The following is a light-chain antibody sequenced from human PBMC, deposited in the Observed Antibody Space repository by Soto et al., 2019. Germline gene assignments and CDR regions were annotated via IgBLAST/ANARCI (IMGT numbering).Light chain of an antibody. J-gene: IGLJ3*02. Sequence: QSVLTQPPSVSGAPGQRVTISSTGSSSNIGAGYGVHWYQQLPGTAPKLLIYGNSNRPSGVPDRFSGSKSGTSASLAITGLQAEDEADYYCQSYDSSLSGSVFGGGTKLTVL. CDR3: QSYDSSLSGSV. CDR2: GNS. CDR1: SSNIGAGYG. V-gene: IGLV1-40*01.